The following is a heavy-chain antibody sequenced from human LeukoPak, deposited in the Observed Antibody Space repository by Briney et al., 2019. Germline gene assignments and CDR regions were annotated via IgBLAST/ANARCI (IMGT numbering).Heavy chain of an antibody. D-gene: IGHD6-19*01. V-gene: IGHV1-18*01. Sequence: ALVKVSCKASGYTFTSYGISWVRQAPGQGLEWMGWISAYNGNTNYAQKLQGRVTMTTDTSTSTAYMELRSLRSDDTAVYYCARNLYSSGWWYFDYWGQGTLVTVSS. CDR1: GYTFTSYG. CDR3: ARNLYSSGWWYFDY. J-gene: IGHJ4*02. CDR2: ISAYNGNT.